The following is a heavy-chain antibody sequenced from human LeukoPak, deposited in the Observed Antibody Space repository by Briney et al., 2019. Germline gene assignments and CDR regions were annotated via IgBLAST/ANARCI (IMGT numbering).Heavy chain of an antibody. CDR1: GFTFSSYG. V-gene: IGHV3-30*03. J-gene: IGHJ5*02. CDR3: AGDPGRYNWFDP. CDR2: ISYDGSNK. Sequence: GGSLRLSCAASGFTFSSYGMHWVRQAPGKGLEWVAVISYDGSNKYYADSVKGRFTIARDNAKNTLYLQMNSLRAEDTAVYYCAGDPGRYNWFDPWGQGTLVTVSS. D-gene: IGHD7-27*01.